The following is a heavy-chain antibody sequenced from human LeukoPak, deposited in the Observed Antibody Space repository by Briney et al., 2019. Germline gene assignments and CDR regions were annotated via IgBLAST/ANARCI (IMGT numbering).Heavy chain of an antibody. J-gene: IGHJ4*02. Sequence: TGGSLRLSCVTSGFTFSSYGMHWVRQDPGKGLQWVAVISFDGSEKYYADSVKGRFTISTDYSRNTLYLEMNSLRADDTAVYYCARSQLQYCSTTSCYVFDSWGQGTLVTFSS. CDR3: ARSQLQYCSTTSCYVFDS. D-gene: IGHD2-2*01. CDR2: ISFDGSEK. CDR1: GFTFSSYG. V-gene: IGHV3-30*19.